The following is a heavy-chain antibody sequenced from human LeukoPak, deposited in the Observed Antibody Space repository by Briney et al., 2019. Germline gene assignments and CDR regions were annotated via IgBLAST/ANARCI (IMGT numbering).Heavy chain of an antibody. CDR2: ISGSGGST. V-gene: IGHV3-23*01. CDR1: GFTFSSYA. Sequence: GGSLRLSCAASGFTFSSYAMSWVRQAPGKGLEWVSAISGSGGSTYYADSVKGRFTISRDNSKNTLYLQMNSLRAEDTAVYYCAKDRRYYYASPEGSDYWGQGTLVSVSS. CDR3: AKDRRYYYASPEGSDY. D-gene: IGHD3-22*01. J-gene: IGHJ4*02.